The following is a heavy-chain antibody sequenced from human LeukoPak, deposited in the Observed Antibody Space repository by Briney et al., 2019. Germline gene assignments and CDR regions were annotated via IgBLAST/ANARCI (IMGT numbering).Heavy chain of an antibody. V-gene: IGHV3-64D*06. CDR3: VKDHTVAGLNWFDP. J-gene: IGHJ5*02. Sequence: GPLRPSCSAFGITLNSLAKAWVRQASRKGLEFFSAISSNGGSTYYADSVKGRFTISRDNSKNTLYLQMSSLRAEDTAVYYCVKDHTVAGLNWFDPWGQGTLVTVSS. CDR2: ISSNGGST. CDR1: GITLNSLA. D-gene: IGHD6-19*01.